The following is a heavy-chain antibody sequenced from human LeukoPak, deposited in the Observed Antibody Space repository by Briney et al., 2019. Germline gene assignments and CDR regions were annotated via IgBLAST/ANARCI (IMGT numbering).Heavy chain of an antibody. J-gene: IGHJ3*02. CDR3: ARESYYCDSSGYAHDAFDI. V-gene: IGHV4-34*01. CDR2: INHSGST. Sequence: PSETLSLTCAVYGGSFSGYYWSWIRQPPGKGLEWIGEINHSGSTNYNPSLKSRVTISVDTSKNQFSLKLSSVTAADTAVYYCARESYYCDSSGYAHDAFDIWGQGTMVTVSS. D-gene: IGHD3-22*01. CDR1: GGSFSGYY.